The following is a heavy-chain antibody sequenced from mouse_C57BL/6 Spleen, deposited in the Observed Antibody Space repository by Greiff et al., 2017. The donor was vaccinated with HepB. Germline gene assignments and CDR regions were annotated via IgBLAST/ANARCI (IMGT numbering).Heavy chain of an antibody. V-gene: IGHV1-82*01. D-gene: IGHD1-1*01. CDR3: ARARNYYGRSYGYFDV. CDR2: IYPGDGST. CDR1: GYAFSSSW. J-gene: IGHJ1*03. Sequence: QVQLQQSGPELVKPGASVKISCKASGYAFSSSWMNWVKQRPGKGLEWIGQIYPGDGSTNYNGKFKGKATLTADKSSSTASMQLSSLTSEDSAVYCGARARNYYGRSYGYFDVWGKGTTVTVSS.